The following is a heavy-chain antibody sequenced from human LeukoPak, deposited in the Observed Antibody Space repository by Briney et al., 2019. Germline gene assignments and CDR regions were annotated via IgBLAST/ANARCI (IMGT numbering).Heavy chain of an antibody. V-gene: IGHV4-59*04. Sequence: SETLSLTCTVSGGSISSYYWSWIRQPPGKGLEWIGYIYHSGSTYYNPSLKSRVTISVDRSKNQFSLKLSSVTAADTAVYYCALHYDFEDYWGQGTLVTVSS. CDR3: ALHYDFEDY. CDR2: IYHSGST. D-gene: IGHD3-3*01. J-gene: IGHJ4*02. CDR1: GGSISSYY.